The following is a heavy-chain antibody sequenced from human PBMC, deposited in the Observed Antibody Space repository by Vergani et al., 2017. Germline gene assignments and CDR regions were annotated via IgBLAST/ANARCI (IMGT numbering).Heavy chain of an antibody. Sequence: EVQLLESGGGLVQPGGSLRLSCAASGFTFSSYAMSWVRQAPGKGLEWVSAISGSGGSTYYADSVKARFTISRDNSKNTLYLQMNSLRAEDTAVYYCAKSGDYGDSYFDYWGQGTLVTVSS. D-gene: IGHD4-17*01. CDR3: AKSGDYGDSYFDY. V-gene: IGHV3-23*01. J-gene: IGHJ4*02. CDR1: GFTFSSYA. CDR2: ISGSGGST.